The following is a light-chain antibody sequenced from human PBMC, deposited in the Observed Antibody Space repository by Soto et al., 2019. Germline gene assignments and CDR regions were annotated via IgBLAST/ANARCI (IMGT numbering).Light chain of an antibody. CDR2: EAS. V-gene: IGLV2-18*01. Sequence: QSVLTQPPYVSGSPGQSVTISCTGTSTDFVSYNRVSWYQQPPGTAPRLIIYEASNRPSGVPDRFSGSKSGNTASLTISGLQAADDADYYCSLYTSENTYVFGTGTKVTVL. J-gene: IGLJ1*01. CDR3: SLYTSENTYV. CDR1: STDFVSYNR.